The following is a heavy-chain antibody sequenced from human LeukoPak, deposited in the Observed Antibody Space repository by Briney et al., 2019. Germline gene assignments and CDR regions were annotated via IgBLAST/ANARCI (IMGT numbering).Heavy chain of an antibody. CDR3: AKYAPPTTVVTRFFDY. CDR2: IGYSGGDI. Sequence: GGSLRLSCAASGFTFSSYAMTWVHQAPGKGLEWVSVIGYSGGDIQYADSVKGRFTISRDNSKNTLYLQMNSLRVEDTAVYYCAKYAPPTTVVTRFFDYWGQGTLVTVSS. V-gene: IGHV3-23*01. D-gene: IGHD4-23*01. J-gene: IGHJ4*02. CDR1: GFTFSSYA.